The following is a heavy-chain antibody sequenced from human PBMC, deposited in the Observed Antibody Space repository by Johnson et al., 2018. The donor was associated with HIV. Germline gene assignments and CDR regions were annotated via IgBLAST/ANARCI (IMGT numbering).Heavy chain of an antibody. CDR1: GFTFSSYA. CDR2: ISGSGGRT. CDR3: ARDTFAGAYGDWPDAFDI. D-gene: IGHD4-17*01. J-gene: IGHJ3*02. V-gene: IGHV3-23*04. Sequence: VQLVESGGGVVQPGRSLRLSCAASGFTFSSYAMSWVRQAPGKGLEWVSAISGSGGRTYYADSVKGRFTISRDNSKNTLYLQMNSLTVEDTAVYYCARDTFAGAYGDWPDAFDIWGQGTMVTVSS.